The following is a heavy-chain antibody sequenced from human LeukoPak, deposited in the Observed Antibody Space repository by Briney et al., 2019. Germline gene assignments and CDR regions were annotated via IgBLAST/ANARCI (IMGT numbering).Heavy chain of an antibody. D-gene: IGHD6-19*01. CDR1: GFTFSSYS. CDR2: ISSSSSYI. Sequence: GGSLRLSCAASGFTFSSYSTNWVRQAPGKGLEWVSSISSSSSYIYYADSVKGRFTISRDNAKNLLYLQMNSLRAEDTAVYYCAREWGIAVIDYWGQGTLVTVSS. V-gene: IGHV3-21*01. J-gene: IGHJ4*02. CDR3: AREWGIAVIDY.